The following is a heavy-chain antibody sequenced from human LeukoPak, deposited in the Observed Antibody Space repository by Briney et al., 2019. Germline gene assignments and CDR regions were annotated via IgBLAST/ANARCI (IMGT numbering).Heavy chain of an antibody. CDR2: FDPEDSET. J-gene: IGHJ6*02. V-gene: IGHV1-24*01. CDR3: ATAGYSSGWYDGYYYYGMDV. CDR1: GYTLTELS. Sequence: ASVKVSCKVSGYTLTELSMHWVRQAPGKGLEWLGGFDPEDSETIYAQKFQGRVTMTEDTSTDTAYMELSSLRSEDTAGYYCATAGYSSGWYDGYYYYGMDVWGQGTTVTVSS. D-gene: IGHD6-19*01.